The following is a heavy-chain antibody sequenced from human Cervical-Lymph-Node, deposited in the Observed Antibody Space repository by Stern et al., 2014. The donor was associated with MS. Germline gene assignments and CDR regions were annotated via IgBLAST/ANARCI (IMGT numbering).Heavy chain of an antibody. D-gene: IGHD2-8*01. CDR2: ISSSSSTI. CDR1: GFTFSSYS. Sequence: EMQLVESGGGVVQPGGSLRLSCAASGFTFSSYSMNWVRQAPGKGLVWVSDISSSSSTIYYADYVKGRFTISRDNAKNSLYLQMNSLRAEDTAVYYCARGRGCTNGVCSDAFDIWGQGTMVTVSS. V-gene: IGHV3-48*01. CDR3: ARGRGCTNGVCSDAFDI. J-gene: IGHJ3*02.